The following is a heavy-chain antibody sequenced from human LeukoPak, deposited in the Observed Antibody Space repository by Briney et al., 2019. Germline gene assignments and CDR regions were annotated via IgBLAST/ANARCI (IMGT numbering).Heavy chain of an antibody. Sequence: GGSLRLSCAASGFTFIDYDMHWVRQVIGKGLELVSAIGIRGDTHYSGSVKGGFTISRENAESSLYLQMNSLRAEDTAVYYCARGGIQVSGIDEFDYWGQGTLVTVSS. CDR1: GFTFIDYD. D-gene: IGHD6-19*01. J-gene: IGHJ4*02. CDR2: IGIRGDT. V-gene: IGHV3-13*01. CDR3: ARGGIQVSGIDEFDY.